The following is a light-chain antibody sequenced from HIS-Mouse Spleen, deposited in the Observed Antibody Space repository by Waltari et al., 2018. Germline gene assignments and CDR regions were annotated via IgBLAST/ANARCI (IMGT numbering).Light chain of an antibody. J-gene: IGLJ2*01. V-gene: IGLV3-10*01. CDR2: GDS. Sequence: SYELTQPPSVSVSPGQTARITCSGDALPKKYAYWYQQKSGQAPVLVIYGDSKRPSGIPERFPGSSSGTMATLTISGAQVEDEADYYCYSTDSSGNHRVFGGGTKLTVL. CDR1: ALPKKY. CDR3: YSTDSSGNHRV.